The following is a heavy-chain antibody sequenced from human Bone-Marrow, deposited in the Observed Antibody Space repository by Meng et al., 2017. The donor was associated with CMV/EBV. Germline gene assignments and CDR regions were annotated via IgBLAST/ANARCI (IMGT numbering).Heavy chain of an antibody. V-gene: IGHV3-30-3*01. CDR1: GFTFSDYA. D-gene: IGHD4-17*01. CDR2: ISDGGNKK. Sequence: SLKISCSTSGFTFSDYAVHWVRQAPGKGLEWVAVISDGGNKKYYADSVKGRFTISGDNSKDTFYLQKNSRRTEDTALYSCAREYGHLRSYYFYGMDVWGQGTTVTGSS. J-gene: IGHJ6*01. CDR3: AREYGHLRSYYFYGMDV.